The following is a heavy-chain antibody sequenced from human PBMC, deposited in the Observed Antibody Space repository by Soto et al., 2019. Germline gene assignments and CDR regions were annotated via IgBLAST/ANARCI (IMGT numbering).Heavy chain of an antibody. D-gene: IGHD6-6*01. J-gene: IGHJ4*02. V-gene: IGHV4-59*04. Sequence: SETLSLTCTVSGGSISSYYWSWIRQPPGKGLECIANIYYDGNTYYNPSLKSRVTISLDTSKNQFSLRLNSVTAADTAVYYCVRSTIAPRLFMYPFDYWGQGTLVTVSS. CDR1: GGSISSYY. CDR2: IYYDGNT. CDR3: VRSTIAPRLFMYPFDY.